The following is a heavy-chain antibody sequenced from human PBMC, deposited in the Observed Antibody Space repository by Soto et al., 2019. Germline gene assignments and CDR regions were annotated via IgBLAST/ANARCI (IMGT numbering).Heavy chain of an antibody. V-gene: IGHV3-23*01. J-gene: IGHJ4*02. Sequence: PGGSLRLSCAASGFTFSSYAMHWVRQAPGKGLGWVSGIVASGGRTFYADSAKGRFTISRDNSRSTLYLQMNSLRADDTAVYYCVKDLVVLSAIFDSWGRGTLVTVSS. CDR1: GFTFSSYA. D-gene: IGHD2-21*02. CDR3: VKDLVVLSAIFDS. CDR2: IVASGGRT.